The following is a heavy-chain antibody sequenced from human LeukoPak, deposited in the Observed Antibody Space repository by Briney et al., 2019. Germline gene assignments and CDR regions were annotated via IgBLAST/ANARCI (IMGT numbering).Heavy chain of an antibody. CDR1: GGSFSGYY. V-gene: IGHV4-34*01. CDR3: AIAVAGRQFDY. CDR2: INHSGST. Sequence: SETLSLTCAVYGGSFSGYYWSWIRQPPGKGLEWIGEINHSGSTNYNPSLKSRVTISVDTSKNQFSLQLNSVTPEDTAVYYCAIAVAGRQFDYWGQGTLVTVSS. J-gene: IGHJ4*02. D-gene: IGHD6-19*01.